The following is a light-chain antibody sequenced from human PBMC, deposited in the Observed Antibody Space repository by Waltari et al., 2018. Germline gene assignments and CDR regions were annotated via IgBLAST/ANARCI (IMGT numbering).Light chain of an antibody. CDR1: SSNIGTRYD. J-gene: IGLJ3*02. CDR3: QSYDNVLSSWV. V-gene: IGLV1-40*01. Sequence: QSVLTQPPSVSGAPGQRVTISCAGSSSNIGTRYDVHWYQQFPGKAPRLVISNNNKRPSGVPDRFSGSKSGTSASLTITGLQTEDEADYYCQSYDNVLSSWVFGGGTKLTVL. CDR2: NNN.